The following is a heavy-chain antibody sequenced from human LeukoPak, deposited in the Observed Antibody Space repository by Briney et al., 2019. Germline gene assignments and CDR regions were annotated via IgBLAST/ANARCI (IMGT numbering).Heavy chain of an antibody. D-gene: IGHD3-22*01. CDR3: ARDFHAVNYYDSSGPTDY. J-gene: IGHJ4*02. Sequence: GASVKVSCKASGYTFTGYYMHWVRQAPGQGLEWMGWINPNSGGTNYAQKFQGRVTMTRDTSITTAYMELSRLRSDDTAVYYCARDFHAVNYYDSSGPTDYWGQGTLVTVSS. CDR2: INPNSGGT. V-gene: IGHV1-2*02. CDR1: GYTFTGYY.